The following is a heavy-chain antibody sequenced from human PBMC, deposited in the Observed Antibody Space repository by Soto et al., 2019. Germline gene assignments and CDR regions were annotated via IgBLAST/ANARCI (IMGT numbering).Heavy chain of an antibody. CDR1: GFTFSSYA. Sequence: GGSLRLSCAGSGFTFSSYAMHWVRQAPGKGLEWVAVISFDGNNEYYADSVKGRFTISRDNSKNTLYLQMNSLRVEDTAVYYCAREVRVRGFAFDIWGQGTMVTVS. CDR3: AREVRVRGFAFDI. V-gene: IGHV3-30-3*01. CDR2: ISFDGNNE. J-gene: IGHJ3*02. D-gene: IGHD3-3*01.